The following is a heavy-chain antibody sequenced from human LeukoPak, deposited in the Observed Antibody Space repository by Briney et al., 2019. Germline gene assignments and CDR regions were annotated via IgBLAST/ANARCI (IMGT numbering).Heavy chain of an antibody. CDR3: VRVMGGYGDYDYYYGMDV. CDR2: INPIFGIA. CDR1: GGTFSSYT. D-gene: IGHD4-17*01. Sequence: GASVTVSCKASGGTFSSYTISWVRQAPGQGVEWMGRINPIFGIANYAQKFQGRVTITADKSTSTAYMELSILRSEDTAVYYCVRVMGGYGDYDYYYGMDVWGQGTTVTVSS. J-gene: IGHJ6*02. V-gene: IGHV1-69*02.